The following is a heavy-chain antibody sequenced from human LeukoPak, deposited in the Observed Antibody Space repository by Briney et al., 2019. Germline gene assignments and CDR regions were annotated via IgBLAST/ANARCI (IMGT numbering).Heavy chain of an antibody. Sequence: GGSLRLSCAASGFTFRTYAMSWVRQAPGKGLEWVSTVTGSGGSSYYADSVKGRFTISRDNSKNTLFLQMNSLRAEDTAVYYCVKEGIAAPLYYFDYWGQGNLVTVSS. V-gene: IGHV3-23*01. CDR1: GFTFRTYA. CDR3: VKEGIAAPLYYFDY. J-gene: IGHJ4*02. D-gene: IGHD6-13*01. CDR2: VTGSGGSS.